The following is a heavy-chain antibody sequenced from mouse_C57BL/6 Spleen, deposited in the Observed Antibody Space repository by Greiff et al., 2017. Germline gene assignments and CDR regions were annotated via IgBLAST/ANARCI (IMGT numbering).Heavy chain of an antibody. V-gene: IGHV1-50*01. D-gene: IGHD4-1*01. J-gene: IGHJ3*01. CDR2: IDPSDSYT. Sequence: QVQLQQPGAELVKPGASVKLSCKASGYTFTSYWMQWVKQRPGQGLEWIGEIDPSDSYTNYNQKFKGKATLTVDTSSSTAYMQLSSLTSEDSAVYYCARVGPAWFAYWGQGTLVTVSA. CDR3: ARVGPAWFAY. CDR1: GYTFTSYW.